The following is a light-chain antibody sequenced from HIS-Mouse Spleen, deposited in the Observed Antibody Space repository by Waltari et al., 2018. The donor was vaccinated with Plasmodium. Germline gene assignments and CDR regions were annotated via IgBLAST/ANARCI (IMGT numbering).Light chain of an antibody. CDR2: GAS. V-gene: IGKV3-20*01. J-gene: IGKJ2*01. CDR3: QQYGSSPYT. Sequence: DMVTPSSPATLSLSRGGRATPCCSASQSVSSSYLAWYQQKPGQAPRLLIYGASSRATGIPDRFSGSGSGTDFTLTISRLEPEDFAVYYCQQYGSSPYTFGQGTKLEIK. CDR1: QSVSSSY.